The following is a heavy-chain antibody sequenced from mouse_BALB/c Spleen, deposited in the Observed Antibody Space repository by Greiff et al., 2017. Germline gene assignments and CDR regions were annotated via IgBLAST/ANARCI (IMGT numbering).Heavy chain of an antibody. CDR3: ARAGDYGGAMDY. J-gene: IGHJ4*01. CDR1: GFTFSSFG. CDR2: ISSGSSTI. V-gene: IGHV5-17*02. D-gene: IGHD1-1*01. Sequence: EVQLVESGGGLVQPGGSRKLSCAASGFTFSSFGMHWVRQAPEKGLEWVAYISSGSSTIYCADTVKGRFTISRDNPKNTLFLQMTSLRSEDTAMYYCARAGDYGGAMDYWGQGTSVTVSS.